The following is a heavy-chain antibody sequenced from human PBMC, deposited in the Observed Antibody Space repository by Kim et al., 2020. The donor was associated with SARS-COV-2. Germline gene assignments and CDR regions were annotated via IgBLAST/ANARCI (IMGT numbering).Heavy chain of an antibody. CDR1: GGSVSSGNYY. CDR2: LHYSGST. V-gene: IGHV4-61*01. D-gene: IGHD2-8*01. Sequence: SETLSLTCTVSGGSVSSGNYYWSWIRQPPGKGLEWIGHLHYSGSTDYNDSLKSRVTISVDTSKNQFSLKLASVTPADTAVYYCARLDTPDLFAMASQFYFDQWGQGTLVTVSS. J-gene: IGHJ4*02. CDR3: ARLDTPDLFAMASQFYFDQ.